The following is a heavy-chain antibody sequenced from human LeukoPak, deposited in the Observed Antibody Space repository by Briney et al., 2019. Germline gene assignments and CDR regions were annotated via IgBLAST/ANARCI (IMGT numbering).Heavy chain of an antibody. Sequence: ASVKVSCKASGYTFTDYFIHLGRQAPGQGLEWVGWINPNSGGTDYAQKFQGRVTMTRDTSINTVYIELSSLRSDGTAVYYCARGVRSRSYFGFDSSGQGTLVTVSS. V-gene: IGHV1-2*02. CDR1: GYTFTDYF. J-gene: IGHJ4*02. CDR3: ARGVRSRSYFGFDS. D-gene: IGHD1-26*01. CDR2: INPNSGGT.